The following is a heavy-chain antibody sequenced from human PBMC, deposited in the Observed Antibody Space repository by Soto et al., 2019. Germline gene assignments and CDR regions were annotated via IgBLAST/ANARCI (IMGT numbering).Heavy chain of an antibody. Sequence: ASVKVSCKASGYTFTSYYMHWVRQAPGQGLEWMGIINPSGGSTSYAQKFQGRVTMTRDTSTSTVYMELSSLRSEDTAVYYCARALGYCSSTSCYTTVRYYYYYYGMAVWGKGTTVPVPS. CDR2: INPSGGST. D-gene: IGHD2-2*02. V-gene: IGHV1-46*01. CDR3: ARALGYCSSTSCYTTVRYYYYYYGMAV. J-gene: IGHJ6*04. CDR1: GYTFTSYY.